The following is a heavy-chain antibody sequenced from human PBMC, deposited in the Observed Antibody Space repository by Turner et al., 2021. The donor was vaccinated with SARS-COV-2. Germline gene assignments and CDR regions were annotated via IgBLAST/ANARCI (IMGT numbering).Heavy chain of an antibody. CDR2: IKTDGSSK. Sequence: VQLVESGGGFVRSGGSLRLSCAGSGFTFSDYWMGWVRQAPGKGLEWVANIKTDGSSKYYVDSVKDRFTTSRDNAKNSLYLQMYSLRAEDTAVYYCVRHGSWNFDSWGQGTLVTVSS. V-gene: IGHV3-7*01. CDR1: GFTFSDYW. D-gene: IGHD1-1*01. J-gene: IGHJ5*01. CDR3: VRHGSWNFDS.